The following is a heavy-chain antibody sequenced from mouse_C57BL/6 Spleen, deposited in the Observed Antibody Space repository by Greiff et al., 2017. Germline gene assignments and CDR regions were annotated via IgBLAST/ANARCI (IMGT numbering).Heavy chain of an antibody. CDR1: GFTFTDYY. Sequence: EVQLQESGGGLVQPGGSLSLSCAASGFTFTDYYMSWVRQPPGKALEWLGFIRNKANGYTTEYSASVKGRFTISRDNSQSSLYLQMNALRAEDSATYYCARVLYFDVWGTGTTVTVSS. CDR3: ARVLYFDV. J-gene: IGHJ1*03. V-gene: IGHV7-3*01. CDR2: IRNKANGYTT.